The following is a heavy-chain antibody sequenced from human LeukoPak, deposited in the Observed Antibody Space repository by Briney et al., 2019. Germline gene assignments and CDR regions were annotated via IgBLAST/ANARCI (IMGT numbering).Heavy chain of an antibody. CDR1: GFTFSNYA. J-gene: IGHJ4*02. D-gene: IGHD2-21*01. CDR2: ISGSGGNT. CDR3: ATEKGDSPDY. V-gene: IGHV3-23*01. Sequence: SGGSLRLSCAASGFTFSNYAMSWVRQAPGKGLEWVSGISGSGGNTYHADSVKGRFTISRDNSKNTLYVQMNNLRAEDTAVYYCATEKGDSPDYWGQGTLVTVSS.